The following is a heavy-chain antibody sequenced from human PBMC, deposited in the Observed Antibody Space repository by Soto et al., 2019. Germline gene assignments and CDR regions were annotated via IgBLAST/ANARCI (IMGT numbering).Heavy chain of an antibody. J-gene: IGHJ5*02. Sequence: QVQLVESGGGVVQPGRSLRLSCATSGFSFNTFRMHWVRQAPGKALEWVAVIWIDESNKYYADSVKGRFTISKDNSXNXLXXQMHILRGEETAMLYCVRGSSYGSGTYYNVGWFAPWGQGTLVTVSS. CDR1: GFSFNTFR. D-gene: IGHD3-10*01. CDR2: IWIDESNK. CDR3: VRGSSYGSGTYYNVGWFAP. V-gene: IGHV3-33*01.